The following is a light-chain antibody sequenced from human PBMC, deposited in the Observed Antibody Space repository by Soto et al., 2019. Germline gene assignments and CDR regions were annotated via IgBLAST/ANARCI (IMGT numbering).Light chain of an antibody. V-gene: IGKV1-5*03. CDR3: QQYNSYMWT. CDR2: TAS. Sequence: DIQMTQSPSTLTASVGDRITITCRASQTINSWLAWYQQRPGKAPNLLIDTASNLQSGVPSRFSGSGSGTEFTLTISSLQPDYFATYYCQQYNSYMWTFGQGTKVEIK. J-gene: IGKJ1*01. CDR1: QTINSW.